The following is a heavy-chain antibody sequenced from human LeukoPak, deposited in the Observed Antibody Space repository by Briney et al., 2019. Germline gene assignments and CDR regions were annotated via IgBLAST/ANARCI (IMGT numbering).Heavy chain of an antibody. D-gene: IGHD3-16*02. J-gene: IGHJ4*02. CDR2: ITGRGDAT. CDR1: DFSFITYA. CDR3: ARDQPPVPMITFGGVIDTIDY. V-gene: IGHV3-23*01. Sequence: PGGSLRLSCAASDFSFITYAMSWVRQAPGKGLEWVSTITGRGDATYYADSVKGRFTISRDNSKNTLYLRMNSLRADDTAVYYCARDQPPVPMITFGGVIDTIDYWGQGTLVTVSS.